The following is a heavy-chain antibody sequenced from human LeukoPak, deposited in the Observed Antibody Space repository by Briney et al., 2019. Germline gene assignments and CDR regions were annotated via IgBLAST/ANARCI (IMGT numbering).Heavy chain of an antibody. Sequence: PGGSLRLSCAASGFTFSSYGMHWVRQAPGKGLEWVAVISYDGSNKYYADSVKGRFTISRDNSKNTLYLQMNSLRAEDTAVYYCARVSYYDILTGPIRFDPWGQGTLVTVSS. D-gene: IGHD3-9*01. V-gene: IGHV3-30*03. CDR1: GFTFSSYG. J-gene: IGHJ5*02. CDR3: ARVSYYDILTGPIRFDP. CDR2: ISYDGSNK.